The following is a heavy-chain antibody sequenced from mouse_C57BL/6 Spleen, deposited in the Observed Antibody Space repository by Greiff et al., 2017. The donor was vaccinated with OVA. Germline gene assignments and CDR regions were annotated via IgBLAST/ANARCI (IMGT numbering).Heavy chain of an antibody. J-gene: IGHJ4*01. V-gene: IGHV7-4*01. CDR1: GFTFTDYY. D-gene: IGHD2-3*01. Sequence: EVKLVESGGGLVQPGASLRLSCAATGFTFTDYYMSWVRQPPGKAPEWLALIRNKANGYTTEYTASVKGRFTISRDNSQNILYLQMNTLRAEDSATYYFRGIYDGYTYAMDYWGQGTSVTVSS. CDR3: RGIYDGYTYAMDY. CDR2: IRNKANGYTT.